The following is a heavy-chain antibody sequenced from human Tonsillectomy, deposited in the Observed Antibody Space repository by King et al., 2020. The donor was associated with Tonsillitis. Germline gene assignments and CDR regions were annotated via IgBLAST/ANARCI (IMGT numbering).Heavy chain of an antibody. Sequence: VQLVESGGGLVKPGGSLRLSCAASGFTFSSYSMNWVRQAPGKGLEWVSSISSSSSYIYYADSVKGRFTISRDNAKNSLYLQMNSLRAEDTAVYYCARSRDGSHYFDYWGQGTLVTVSS. J-gene: IGHJ4*02. CDR3: ARSRDGSHYFDY. CDR2: ISSSSSYI. V-gene: IGHV3-21*01. CDR1: GFTFSSYS. D-gene: IGHD5-24*01.